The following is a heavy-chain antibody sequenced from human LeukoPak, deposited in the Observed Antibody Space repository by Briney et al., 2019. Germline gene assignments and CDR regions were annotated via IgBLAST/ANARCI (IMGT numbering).Heavy chain of an antibody. CDR1: GYTFTGYY. Sequence: GASVGVSCKASGYTFTGYYMHWVRQAPAQGREWMGWINPNSGGTNYPQKFQGRVTMTRHTSISTAYIELRRLRPDDTAVYYCARDRLLKPRLTRYFHHWGQGTLVTVSS. CDR3: ARDRLLKPRLTRYFHH. CDR2: INPNSGGT. D-gene: IGHD2-15*01. J-gene: IGHJ4*02. V-gene: IGHV1-2*02.